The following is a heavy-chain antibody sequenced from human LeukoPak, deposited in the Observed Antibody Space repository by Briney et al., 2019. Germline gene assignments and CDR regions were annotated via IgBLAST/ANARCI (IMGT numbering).Heavy chain of an antibody. D-gene: IGHD3-10*01. CDR2: VSGSGDRT. V-gene: IGHV3-23*01. J-gene: IGHJ4*02. CDR3: ANSRGYGSGNL. Sequence: LAGGSLRLSCAASGFTFSNYAMSWVRQAPGKGLEWISAVSGSGDRTYYAGSVKGRFTISRDNSKNIVYLRMNSLRAEDTAVYFCANSRGYGSGNLWGQGTLVTVSS. CDR1: GFTFSNYA.